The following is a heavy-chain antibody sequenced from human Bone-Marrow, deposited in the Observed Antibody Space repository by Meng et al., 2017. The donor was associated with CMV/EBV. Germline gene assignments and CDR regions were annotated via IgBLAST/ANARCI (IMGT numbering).Heavy chain of an antibody. CDR2: ISWSGGST. J-gene: IGHJ4*02. CDR1: GFTFSRYS. D-gene: IGHD3-3*01. V-gene: IGHV3-23*01. Sequence: GGSLRLSCAASGFTFSRYSMSWVRQAPGKGLEWVSGISWSGGSTYFADYVKGRFTISRDNSKSTLYLQMNSLRAEDTAVYFCAKDSQDDFWSGYYDRGDLDYWGQGTLVTVSS. CDR3: AKDSQDDFWSGYYDRGDLDY.